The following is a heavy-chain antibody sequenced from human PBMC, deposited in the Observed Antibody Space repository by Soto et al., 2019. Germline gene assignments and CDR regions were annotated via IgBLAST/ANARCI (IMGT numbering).Heavy chain of an antibody. J-gene: IGHJ6*02. Sequence: GGSLRLSCVASGFTFTSYWVSWFRQAPGKGLEWVANIKGDGSEKKYVDSVKGRFTISRDNAHNSVSLQMNSLRAEDTALYYCGRDEVRNGVGVWGQGTTVTVSS. V-gene: IGHV3-7*01. CDR3: GRDEVRNGVGV. CDR1: GFTFTSYW. CDR2: IKGDGSEK.